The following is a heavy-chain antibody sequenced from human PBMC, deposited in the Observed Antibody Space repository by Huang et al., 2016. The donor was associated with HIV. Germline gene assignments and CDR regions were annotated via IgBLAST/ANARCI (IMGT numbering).Heavy chain of an antibody. CDR1: GYKFSSYW. CDR3: VRLTGSSDLWSSYYRYYWYVDT. J-gene: IGHJ2*01. V-gene: IGHV5-51*01. D-gene: IGHD3-3*01. CDR2: IYPGDSDV. Sequence: EVQLVQSGMEVKKPRESLRISCRASGYKFSSYWIAWVGQRSGKGLEFMGCIYPGDSDVKYSLSFNGKVLISVDKSMSTAYLQWGSLTAPDTATYYCVRLTGSSDLWSSYYRYYWYVDTWGRGTLVSV.